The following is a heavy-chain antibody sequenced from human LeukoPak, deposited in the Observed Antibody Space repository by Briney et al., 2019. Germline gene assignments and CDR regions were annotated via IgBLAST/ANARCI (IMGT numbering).Heavy chain of an antibody. CDR3: AKDGDYGDYHY. Sequence: PGGSLRLSCAASGFTFSNYGMHWVRQAPGKGMAWVAVIWYDGSDKYYADSVKGRFTISRDNSKNTLYLQMNSLRAEDTAVYYCAKDGDYGDYHYWGQGILVTVSS. J-gene: IGHJ4*02. CDR1: GFTFSNYG. V-gene: IGHV3-33*06. D-gene: IGHD4-17*01. CDR2: IWYDGSDK.